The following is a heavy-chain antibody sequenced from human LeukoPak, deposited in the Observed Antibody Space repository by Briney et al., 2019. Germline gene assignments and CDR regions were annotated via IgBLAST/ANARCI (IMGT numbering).Heavy chain of an antibody. J-gene: IGHJ6*02. D-gene: IGHD1-26*01. CDR1: GFTFSGYR. Sequence: GGSLRLSCATSGFTFSGYRMNWVRQAPGKGLEWVSSISGSSSYIYYTDSVKGRFTPSRDNAKNSLVLQMNSLRAEDTGVYYCARDMGEPVYGMDVWGPGTTVTASS. V-gene: IGHV3-21*01. CDR3: ARDMGEPVYGMDV. CDR2: ISGSSSYI.